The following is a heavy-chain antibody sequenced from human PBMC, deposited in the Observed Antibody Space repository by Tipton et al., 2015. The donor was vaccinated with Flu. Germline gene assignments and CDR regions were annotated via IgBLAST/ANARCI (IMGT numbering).Heavy chain of an antibody. Sequence: TLSLTCTVSGGSISTTDYYWSWIRQSPGRGLEWIGYVYYTGSTDYNPSLKSRVTISINTSKNQFSLRLTSVTAADTAVYYCARDAGLDDANGYSNANWFDPWGQGILVTVSS. CDR1: GGSISTTDYY. J-gene: IGHJ5*02. V-gene: IGHV4-30-4*01. CDR3: ARDAGLDDANGYSNANWFDP. D-gene: IGHD3-22*01. CDR2: VYYTGST.